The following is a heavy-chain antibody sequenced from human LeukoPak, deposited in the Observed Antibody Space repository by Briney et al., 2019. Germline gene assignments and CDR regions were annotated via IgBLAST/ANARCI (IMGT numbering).Heavy chain of an antibody. CDR1: GFILSTYA. J-gene: IGHJ4*02. V-gene: IGHV3-23*01. Sequence: GGSLRLSCAASGFILSTYAMSWVRQAPGKGLEWVSAISGSGGSTYYADSVKGRFTISRDNSKNTLYLQMNSLRVEDTAVYYCAKRDGDYFDYWGQGTLVTVSS. CDR2: ISGSGGST. D-gene: IGHD5-24*01. CDR3: AKRDGDYFDY.